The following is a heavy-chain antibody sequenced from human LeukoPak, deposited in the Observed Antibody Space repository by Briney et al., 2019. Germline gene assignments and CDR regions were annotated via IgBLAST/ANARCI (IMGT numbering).Heavy chain of an antibody. J-gene: IGHJ5*02. CDR3: ASGYSGYP. D-gene: IGHD5-12*01. V-gene: IGHV4-61*08. CDR1: GGSISSGGYY. Sequence: SETLSLTCTVSGGSISSGGYYWSWIRQPPGKGLEWIGYIYFTGTTNYNPSLKSRVTISVDTSKKQLSLKLRSVTAADTAVYYCASGYSGYPWGQGTLVTVSS. CDR2: IYFTGTT.